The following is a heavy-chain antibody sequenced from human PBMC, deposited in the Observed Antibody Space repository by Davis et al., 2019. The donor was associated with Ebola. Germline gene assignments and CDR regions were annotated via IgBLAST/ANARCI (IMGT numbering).Heavy chain of an antibody. CDR2: IRDGGST. CDR1: GGSFSDYY. J-gene: IGHJ4*02. D-gene: IGHD5-12*01. Sequence: SQTLSLTCSVYGGSFSDYYWSWIRQAPGKGLEWIGEIRDGGSTTYNPSLKSRLTMSVDTSKNHFSLRLTSVTAADTAVYYCARGSGYSYDEYYFDYWGQGALVTV. CDR3: ARGSGYSYDEYYFDY. V-gene: IGHV4-34*01.